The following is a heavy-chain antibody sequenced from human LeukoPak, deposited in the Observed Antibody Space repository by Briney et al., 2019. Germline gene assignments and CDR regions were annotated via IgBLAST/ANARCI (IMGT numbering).Heavy chain of an antibody. J-gene: IGHJ4*02. V-gene: IGHV3-23*01. Sequence: GGSLRLSCAASGFTFSSYAMSWVRQAPGKGLEWVSAISGSGGSTYYADSVKGRFTISRDNSKNTLYLQMNSLRAEDTAVYYCAKDRSDRYSKSPLAPPQADYWGQGTLVTVSS. CDR2: ISGSGGST. CDR1: GFTFSSYA. CDR3: AKDRSDRYSKSPLAPPQADY. D-gene: IGHD4-11*01.